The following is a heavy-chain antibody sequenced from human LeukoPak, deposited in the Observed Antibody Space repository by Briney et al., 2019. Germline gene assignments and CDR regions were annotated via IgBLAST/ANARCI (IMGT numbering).Heavy chain of an antibody. Sequence: PGGSLRLSCTSSGITFGTYAVSWFRQAPGKGLEWVAFIRSKTFGGTTEYAASVKGRFTISRDDSKSIAYLQMNSLKTEDTAVYYCTRYSGRTDYWGQGALVSVSS. CDR1: GITFGTYA. V-gene: IGHV3-49*03. CDR3: TRYSGRTDY. CDR2: IRSKTFGGTT. D-gene: IGHD5-18*01. J-gene: IGHJ4*02.